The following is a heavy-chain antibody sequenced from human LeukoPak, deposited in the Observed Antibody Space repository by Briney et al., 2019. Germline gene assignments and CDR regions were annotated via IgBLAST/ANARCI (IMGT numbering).Heavy chain of an antibody. CDR2: IWYDGSNK. CDR1: GFTFSSYG. J-gene: IGHJ5*02. CDR3: ASGPGGSYPNWFDP. D-gene: IGHD1-26*01. Sequence: PGGSLRLSCAASGFTFSSYGMHWVRQAPGKGLEWVAVIWYDGSNKYYADSVKGRFTISRDNAKNSLYLQMNSLRVEDAAVYYCASGPGGSYPNWFDPWGRGTRVTVSS. V-gene: IGHV3-33*03.